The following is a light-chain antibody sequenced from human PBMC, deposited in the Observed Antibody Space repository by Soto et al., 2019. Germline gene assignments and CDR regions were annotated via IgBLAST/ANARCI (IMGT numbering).Light chain of an antibody. V-gene: IGKV3-15*01. Sequence: TVMTQSPATLSVSPGERATLSCRASQSVSSNLAWYQQNPGQAPRLLISGASTRATGIPARFSGSGSGTEFTLTINSLQSEDLAVYYCQQYNKWPLTFGGGTKVEIK. CDR2: GAS. CDR3: QQYNKWPLT. J-gene: IGKJ4*01. CDR1: QSVSSN.